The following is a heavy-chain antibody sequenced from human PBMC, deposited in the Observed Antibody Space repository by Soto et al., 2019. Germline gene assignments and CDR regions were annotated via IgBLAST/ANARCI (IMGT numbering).Heavy chain of an antibody. J-gene: IGHJ4*02. CDR1: GFVCKNYG. Sequence: PVGSLILSCSASGFVCKNYGMHWVRQAPGKGREYVAAIRTDRGEISYEESVQGRFIISRDNSKDTLYLQMRSLRADDTGLYYCARSYEQQVRTGRAPHFDCWGQGALVTVSS. CDR3: ARSYEQQVRTGRAPHFDC. V-gene: IGHV3-64D*06. D-gene: IGHD2-8*02. CDR2: IRTDRGEI.